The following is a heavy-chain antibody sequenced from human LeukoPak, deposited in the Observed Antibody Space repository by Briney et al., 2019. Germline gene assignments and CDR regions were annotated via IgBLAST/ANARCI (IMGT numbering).Heavy chain of an antibody. CDR2: IYHSGSP. J-gene: IGHJ4*02. CDR1: GYSISSGYY. V-gene: IGHV4-38-2*02. CDR3: AREYLPEGYYYGSGRLDY. D-gene: IGHD3-10*01. Sequence: SETLSLTCTVSGYSISSGYYWGWIRQPPGKGLELIWSIYHSGSPYYNPSLKSRVTISVDTSNNQLSLKLTSVTAADTAVYFCAREYLPEGYYYGSGRLDYWGQGTLVTVSS.